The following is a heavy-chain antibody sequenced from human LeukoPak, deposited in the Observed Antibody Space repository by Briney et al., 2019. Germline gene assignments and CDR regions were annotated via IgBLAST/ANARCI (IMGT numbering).Heavy chain of an antibody. Sequence: VSVKVSCKASGYTFTSYGISWVRQAPGQGLEWMGWISAYNGNTNYAQELQGRVTMTTDTSTSTAYMELRSLRSDDTAVYYCARDSTSRITIFGVALSLDYWGQGTLVTVSS. CDR3: ARDSTSRITIFGVALSLDY. V-gene: IGHV1-18*01. CDR1: GYTFTSYG. D-gene: IGHD3-3*01. CDR2: ISAYNGNT. J-gene: IGHJ4*02.